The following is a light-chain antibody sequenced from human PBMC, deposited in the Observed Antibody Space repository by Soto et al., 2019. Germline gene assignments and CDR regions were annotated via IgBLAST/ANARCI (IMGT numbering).Light chain of an antibody. CDR1: QSVSNN. V-gene: IGKV3-15*01. CDR2: GAS. CDR3: QQYDNWPYT. J-gene: IGKJ2*01. Sequence: IVMTHSPATLSVSPGERATLSCRAIQSVSNNLAWYQQKPGQAPRLLIYGASTRATAIPARFSGSGSGTEFTLTISSLQSEDFAVYFCQQYDNWPYTFGQGTKLEIK.